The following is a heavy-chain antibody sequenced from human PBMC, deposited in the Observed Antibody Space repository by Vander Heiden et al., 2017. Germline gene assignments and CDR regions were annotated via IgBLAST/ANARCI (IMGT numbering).Heavy chain of an antibody. CDR1: SLRSYY. Sequence: SLRSYYWGWIRQPPGKGLEWIGSTYYSGSTYYNPSLKSRVTISVDTSKNQFSLKLSSVTAADTAVYYFASLDRGATHYYFDYWGQGTMVTVYS. J-gene: IGHJ4*02. CDR2: TYYSGST. D-gene: IGHD5-12*01. CDR3: ASLDRGATHYYFDY. V-gene: IGHV4-39*01.